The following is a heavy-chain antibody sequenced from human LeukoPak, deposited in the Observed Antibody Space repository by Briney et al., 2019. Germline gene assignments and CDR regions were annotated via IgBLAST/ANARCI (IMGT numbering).Heavy chain of an antibody. CDR3: ARHEYHDNNSVFYSPY. V-gene: IGHV5-51*01. CDR2: IYPGESDT. Sequence: GESLKISCKGSGYSFTSYWIGWVRQMPGKGLEWMGIIYPGESDTRYSPSFQGQVTISADKSISTAYLQWNSLKASDTAMYYWARHEYHDNNSVFYSPYGGGETLVTVSS. CDR1: GYSFTSYW. D-gene: IGHD3-22*01. J-gene: IGHJ4*02.